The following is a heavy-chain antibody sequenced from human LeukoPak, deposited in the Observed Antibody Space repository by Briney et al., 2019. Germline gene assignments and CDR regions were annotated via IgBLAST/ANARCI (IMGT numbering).Heavy chain of an antibody. Sequence: GGSLRLSCAASGFIFSHYAMSWVRQGPAGGLEWVSSLRGDGETFYADSVKGRFTLSRDDSRNTVHLRLSNLRAEDTAVYYCARLWSNYGNSFDSWGQGTLVTVAS. CDR1: GFIFSHYA. CDR2: LRGDGET. D-gene: IGHD2-21*01. CDR3: ARLWSNYGNSFDS. V-gene: IGHV3-23*01. J-gene: IGHJ4*02.